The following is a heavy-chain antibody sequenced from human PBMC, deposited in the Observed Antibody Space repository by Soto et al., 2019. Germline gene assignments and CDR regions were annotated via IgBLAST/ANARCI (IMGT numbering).Heavy chain of an antibody. CDR1: GYTFTSYG. Sequence: ASVKVSCKASGYTFTSYGITWVRQAPGQGLEWMGWISAHNGNTDYAQKLQGRVIVTRDTSTSTAYMELRSLISDDTAVYYCARGRYGDYWGQGALVTVS. CDR2: ISAHNGNT. D-gene: IGHD1-1*01. V-gene: IGHV1-18*01. CDR3: ARGRYGDY. J-gene: IGHJ4*02.